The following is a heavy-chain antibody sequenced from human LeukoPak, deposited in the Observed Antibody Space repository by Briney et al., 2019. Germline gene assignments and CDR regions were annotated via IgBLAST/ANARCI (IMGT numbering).Heavy chain of an antibody. V-gene: IGHV3-66*01. CDR2: IYSGGST. J-gene: IGHJ4*02. CDR1: GFTVSSNY. D-gene: IGHD2-15*01. CDR3: ARRGSGKVFDY. Sequence: PGGSLRLSCAASGFTVSSNYLSWVRQAPGKGLEWVSVIYSGGSTYYADSVKGRFTISRDDYKNTLYLQMNSLIAEDTAVYYCARRGSGKVFDYWGQGTLVTVSS.